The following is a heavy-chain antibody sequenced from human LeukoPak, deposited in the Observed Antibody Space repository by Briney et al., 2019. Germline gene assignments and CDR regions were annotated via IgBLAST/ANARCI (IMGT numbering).Heavy chain of an antibody. D-gene: IGHD1-26*01. Sequence: PGGSLRLSCAASGFSFSDHYMDWVRLAPGKGLEWAGRIRNKANSYGTEYAASVKGRFTISRDDSKDSLYLQMNSLRFEDTALYYCTRVRLGAATRYFDYWGQGTLVTVSS. CDR1: GFSFSDHY. J-gene: IGHJ4*02. V-gene: IGHV3-72*01. CDR3: TRVRLGAATRYFDY. CDR2: IRNKANSYGT.